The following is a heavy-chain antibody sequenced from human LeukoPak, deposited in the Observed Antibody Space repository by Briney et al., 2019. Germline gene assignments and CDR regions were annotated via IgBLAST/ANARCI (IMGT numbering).Heavy chain of an antibody. CDR2: ISSSSTYI. D-gene: IGHD2-15*01. V-gene: IGHV3-21*01. CDR1: GFTFSSYP. J-gene: IGHJ4*02. Sequence: GGSLRLSCATSGFTFSSYPMSWVRQAPGKGLEWVSFISSSSTYIYYAGSLKGRFTISRDNAKNSLYLQMNSLRAEDTAVYYCAKVLNIVVLVAASDYWGQGTLVTVSS. CDR3: AKVLNIVVLVAASDY.